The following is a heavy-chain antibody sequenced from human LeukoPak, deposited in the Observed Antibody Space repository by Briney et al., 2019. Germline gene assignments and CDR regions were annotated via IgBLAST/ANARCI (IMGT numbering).Heavy chain of an antibody. CDR2: IKRDGSER. D-gene: IGHD4-17*01. V-gene: IGHV3-7*01. CDR3: ARGLGSTVTTGIGDY. J-gene: IGHJ4*02. Sequence: ETLSLTCTVSGGSISSYYWSWVRQAPGKGLEWVANIKRDGSERYYVDSVEGRFTISRDNAKNSLYLQMNSLRAEDTAVYYCARGLGSTVTTGIGDYWGQGTLVIVSS. CDR1: GGSISSYY.